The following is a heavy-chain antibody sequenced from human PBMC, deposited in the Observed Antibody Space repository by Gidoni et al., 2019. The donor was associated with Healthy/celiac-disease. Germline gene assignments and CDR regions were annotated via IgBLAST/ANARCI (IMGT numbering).Heavy chain of an antibody. CDR3: ARHVLYTVVVPVMVDY. V-gene: IGHV4-39*01. Sequence: LQLQDSGPALVTPSETPSLTCTVSGVSVSSSSYYWGWIRQPPGKGLEWIGSIYYSGSTYYNQSLKSRVTISVDTSKNQFSLKLSSVTAADTAVYYCARHVLYTVVVPVMVDYWGQGTLVTVSS. J-gene: IGHJ4*02. D-gene: IGHD2-2*01. CDR2: IYYSGST. CDR1: GVSVSSSSYY.